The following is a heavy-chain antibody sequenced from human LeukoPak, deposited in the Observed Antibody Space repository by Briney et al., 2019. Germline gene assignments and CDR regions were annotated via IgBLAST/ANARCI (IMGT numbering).Heavy chain of an antibody. V-gene: IGHV3-30*18. CDR1: GFTFSSYG. D-gene: IGHD4-11*01. CDR2: ISYDGSDK. J-gene: IGHJ4*02. Sequence: PGGSLRLSCAASGFTFSSYGMHWVRQAPGKGLEWVAVISYDGSDKYYADSVKGRFTISRDNSKNTLYLQMNSLRAGDTAVYYCAKDQHPTTVTLDYWGQGTLVTVSS. CDR3: AKDQHPTTVTLDY.